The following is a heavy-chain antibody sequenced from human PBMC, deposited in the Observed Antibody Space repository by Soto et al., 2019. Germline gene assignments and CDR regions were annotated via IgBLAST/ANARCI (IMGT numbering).Heavy chain of an antibody. CDR1: GYTFTSYG. Sequence: QVQLVQSGAEVKKPGASVKVSCKASGYTFTSYGISWVRQAPGQGLEWMGWISAYNGNTNYAQKLQGRVTMTTDTSTSTAYMELRSLRSDDTAVYYCARRANYYDSSGYYRLDAFDIWGQGTKVTVSS. CDR2: ISAYNGNT. J-gene: IGHJ3*02. D-gene: IGHD3-22*01. CDR3: ARRANYYDSSGYYRLDAFDI. V-gene: IGHV1-18*04.